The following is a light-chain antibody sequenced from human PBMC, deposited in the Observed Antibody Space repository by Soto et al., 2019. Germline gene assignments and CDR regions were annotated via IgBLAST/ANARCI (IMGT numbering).Light chain of an antibody. Sequence: EIVMTQSPATLSMSQGERTTLSCRAIQSVGNNLAWYHEEPGQATRLLIYCAYTRATGIPARFSGSGSGTDFTLTICILQFEDLAVYYCQHYNYWLPKTFGQGTKVDIK. J-gene: IGKJ1*01. V-gene: IGKV3-15*01. CDR3: QHYNYWLPKT. CDR2: CAY. CDR1: QSVGNN.